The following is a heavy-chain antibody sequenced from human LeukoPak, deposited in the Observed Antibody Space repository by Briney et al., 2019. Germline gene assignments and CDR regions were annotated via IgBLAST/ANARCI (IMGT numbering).Heavy chain of an antibody. CDR3: ARDGIGYYDYIWGSVNYMDV. Sequence: SVKVPCKASGGTFSSYAISWVRQAPGQGLEWMGRIIPILGIANYAQKFQGRVTITADKSTSTAYMELSSLRSEDTAVYYCARDGIGYYDYIWGSVNYMDVWGKGTTVTVSS. V-gene: IGHV1-69*04. D-gene: IGHD3-16*01. CDR2: IIPILGIA. CDR1: GGTFSSYA. J-gene: IGHJ6*03.